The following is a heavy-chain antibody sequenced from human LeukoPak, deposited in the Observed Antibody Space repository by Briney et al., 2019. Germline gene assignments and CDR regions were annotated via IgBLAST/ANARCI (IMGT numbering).Heavy chain of an antibody. CDR1: GGSISTYY. Sequence: SETLSLTCTVSGGSISTYYWSWIRQPVGKGLEWIGYIYYNESTNYNPSVKSRVTISAGTSKNQFSLKLRSVTAADTAVYYCARGRWLVNYWGQGTLVTVSS. CDR3: ARGRWLVNY. V-gene: IGHV4-59*01. J-gene: IGHJ4*02. D-gene: IGHD6-19*01. CDR2: IYYNEST.